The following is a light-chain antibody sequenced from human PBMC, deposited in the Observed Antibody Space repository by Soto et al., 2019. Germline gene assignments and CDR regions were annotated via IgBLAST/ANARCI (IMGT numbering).Light chain of an antibody. CDR1: QDIRKY. CDR2: GAF. J-gene: IGKJ5*01. CDR3: QHYDSLLGAT. Sequence: DIQMTQSPSSLSVSMGDRVTITCQASQDIRKYLNWYHQKPGKAPKLLIYGAFNLETGVPSRFSGRGSGTHFTFTISSLQPEDVATYYCQHYDSLLGATFGQGTRLEIK. V-gene: IGKV1-33*01.